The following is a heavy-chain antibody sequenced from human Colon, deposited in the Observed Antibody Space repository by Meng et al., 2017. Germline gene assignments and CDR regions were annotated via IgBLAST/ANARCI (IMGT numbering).Heavy chain of an antibody. D-gene: IGHD1/OR15-1a*01. J-gene: IGHJ5*02. CDR3: VRSNAWVRTGFDP. CDR1: GGSISSTGYY. V-gene: IGHV4-39*01. CDR2: IGHSGIT. Sequence: QPQLQESGPGLVKPSEALSVIWTGSGGSISSTGYYWGFIRQPPGKGLEWIGSIGHSGITYYTPSLKSRVTVYIDTSRNQFSLKLTSVTAADTAVYYCVRSNAWVRTGFDPWGQGTLVTVSS.